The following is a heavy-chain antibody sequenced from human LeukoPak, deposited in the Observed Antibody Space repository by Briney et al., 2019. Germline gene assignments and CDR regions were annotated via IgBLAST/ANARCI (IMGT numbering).Heavy chain of an antibody. CDR2: IWYDGSNK. Sequence: PGRSLRLSCAASGFTFSSYGMYWVRQAPGKGLEWVAVIWYDGSNKYYADSVKGRFTISRDNSKNTLYLQMNSLRAEDTAVYYCARDRYGDYIYYFDYWGQGTLVTVSS. CDR3: ARDRYGDYIYYFDY. J-gene: IGHJ4*02. CDR1: GFTFSSYG. V-gene: IGHV3-33*01. D-gene: IGHD4-17*01.